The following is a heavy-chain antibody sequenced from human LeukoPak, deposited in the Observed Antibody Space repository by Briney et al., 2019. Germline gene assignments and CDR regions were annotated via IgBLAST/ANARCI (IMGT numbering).Heavy chain of an antibody. CDR3: AGNSSGYYPDAFDI. D-gene: IGHD3-22*01. Sequence: GGSLRLSCAASGFIFSDYSMNWVRQAPGKGLEWVSYISSSSSTIYYADSVKGRFTISRDNAKNSLYLQMNSLRDEDTAVYYCAGNSSGYYPDAFDIWGQGTMVTVSS. J-gene: IGHJ3*02. V-gene: IGHV3-48*02. CDR2: ISSSSSTI. CDR1: GFIFSDYS.